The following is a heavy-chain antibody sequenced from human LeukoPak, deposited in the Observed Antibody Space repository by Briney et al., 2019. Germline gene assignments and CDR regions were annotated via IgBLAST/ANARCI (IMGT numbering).Heavy chain of an antibody. CDR1: GYTFTGYH. CDR3: ARGLGYCSSTSCQGAYNWFDP. J-gene: IGHJ5*02. CDR2: INPNSGGT. Sequence: ASVKVSCKASGYTFTGYHMHWVRHAPGQGLEWMGWINPNSGGTNYAQKFQGRVTMTRDTSISTAYMELSRLRSDDTAVYYCARGLGYCSSTSCQGAYNWFDPWGQGTLVTVSS. V-gene: IGHV1-2*02. D-gene: IGHD2-2*01.